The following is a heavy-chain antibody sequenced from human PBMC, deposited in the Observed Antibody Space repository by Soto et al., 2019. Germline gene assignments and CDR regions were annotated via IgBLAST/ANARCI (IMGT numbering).Heavy chain of an antibody. CDR3: AKTANGWFSAFDI. V-gene: IGHV3-23*01. CDR1: GFTFGSYA. CDR2: ISGSGGTT. D-gene: IGHD6-19*01. Sequence: EVQLLESGGGLVRPGGSRRPSVAASGFTFGSYALSWVRQAPGKGREWVSAISGSGGTTYYADSVKGRFTFSRDNSKNTLYLQMNSLRAEDTAVYYCAKTANGWFSAFDIWGQGTMVTVSS. J-gene: IGHJ3*02.